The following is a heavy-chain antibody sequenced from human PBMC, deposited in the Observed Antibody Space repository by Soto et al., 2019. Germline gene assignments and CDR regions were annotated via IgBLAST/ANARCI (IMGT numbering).Heavy chain of an antibody. CDR3: ATSFASGSRAFDY. D-gene: IGHD3-10*01. J-gene: IGHJ4*02. CDR2: FNPILSFS. V-gene: IGHV1-69*02. Sequence: QVQLVQSGAEVKKPGSSVKVSCKASGDTFNFYTINWVRQAPGLGLEWMGRFNPILSFSNSALKFQGRVTLTADTSTSTAYMVLSSLRSEDTAIYYCATSFASGSRAFDYWGQGALVTVSS. CDR1: GDTFNFYT.